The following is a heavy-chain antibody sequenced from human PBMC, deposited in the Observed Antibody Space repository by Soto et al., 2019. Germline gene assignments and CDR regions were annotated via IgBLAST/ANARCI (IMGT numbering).Heavy chain of an antibody. CDR2: IYWDNDR. Sequence: QITLKESGPALVEPTQTLTLTCSFSGFSLSNSGVGVGWFRQAPGKALECLGIIYWDNDRRYNPSLKDRLNIAKDTSKNQVVATMTYMEPVDTGTYYCAHRVSYSASWDVGWFASWGKGTPVTVS. CDR3: AHRVSYSASWDVGWFAS. D-gene: IGHD3-10*01. CDR1: GFSLSNSGVG. V-gene: IGHV2-5*02. J-gene: IGHJ5*01.